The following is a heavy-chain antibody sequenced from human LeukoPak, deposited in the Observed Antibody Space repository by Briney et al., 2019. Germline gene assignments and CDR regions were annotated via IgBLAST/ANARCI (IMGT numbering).Heavy chain of an antibody. J-gene: IGHJ6*02. D-gene: IGHD6-13*01. Sequence: GGSLRLSCAASGFTFSSYSMNWVRQAPGKGLEWVSSISSSSSYIYYADSVKGRFTISRDNAKNSLYLQMNSLRAEDTAVYYCARESGYSSWYYYYGMDVWGQGTTVTVSS. CDR2: ISSSSSYI. CDR1: GFTFSSYS. V-gene: IGHV3-21*01. CDR3: ARESGYSSWYYYYGMDV.